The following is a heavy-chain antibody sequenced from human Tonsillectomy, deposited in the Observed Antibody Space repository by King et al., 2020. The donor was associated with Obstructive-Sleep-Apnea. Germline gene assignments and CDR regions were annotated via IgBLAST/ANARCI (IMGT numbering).Heavy chain of an antibody. Sequence: VQLVESGGGLVQPGGSLRLSCAASGFTFSSYSMNWVRQAPGKGLEWVSYISSSSSTIYYADSVKGRFTISRDNAKNSLYLQMNSLRAEDTAVYYCARDRGMAVWLQGTTVTVSS. CDR3: ARDRGMAV. CDR1: GFTFSSYS. CDR2: ISSSSSTI. J-gene: IGHJ6*02. V-gene: IGHV3-48*04.